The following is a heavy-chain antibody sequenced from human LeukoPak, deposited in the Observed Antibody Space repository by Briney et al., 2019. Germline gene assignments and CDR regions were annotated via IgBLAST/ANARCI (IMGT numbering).Heavy chain of an antibody. Sequence: SETLSLTCTVSGGSISSDYWSWIRQPPGKGLEWIGYIYYSGHTNYNPSLKSRVTISVDTSKNQSSLKLTSVTAADTAVYYCARAGQWLETNWFDPWGQGTLVTVSS. CDR1: GGSISSDY. CDR2: IYYSGHT. D-gene: IGHD6-19*01. J-gene: IGHJ5*02. CDR3: ARAGQWLETNWFDP. V-gene: IGHV4-59*01.